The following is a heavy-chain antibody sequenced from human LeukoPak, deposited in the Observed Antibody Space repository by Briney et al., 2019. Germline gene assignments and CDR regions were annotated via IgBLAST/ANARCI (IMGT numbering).Heavy chain of an antibody. CDR1: GGSLSTYY. J-gene: IGHJ4*02. CDR2: IHTSGRT. V-gene: IGHV4-4*09. D-gene: IGHD3-22*01. CDR3: ARLTGYDGAGYYYGSFDC. Sequence: TSETLSLTCTVSGGSLSTYYWTWIRQPPGKGLEYIGYIHTSGRTNFNPSLKSQVTMSRDTSKNQFSLSLTSVTAAGTAVYYCARLTGYDGAGYYYGSFDCWGQGTLVTVSS.